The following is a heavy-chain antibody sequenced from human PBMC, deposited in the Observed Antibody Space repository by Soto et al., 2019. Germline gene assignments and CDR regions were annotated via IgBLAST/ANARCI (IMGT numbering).Heavy chain of an antibody. CDR2: ISSSGGST. CDR3: AKRPTSTGFGDPFDI. V-gene: IGHV3-23*01. J-gene: IGHJ3*02. CDR1: RFTFSSYA. D-gene: IGHD3-10*01. Sequence: GGSLRLSCAASRFTFSSYAMSWVRQAPGKGLEWVSAISSSGGSTYYADSVKGRFTISRGNSKNTLYLQMNSLRAEDTAIYYCAKRPTSTGFGDPFDIWGQGTMVTVSS.